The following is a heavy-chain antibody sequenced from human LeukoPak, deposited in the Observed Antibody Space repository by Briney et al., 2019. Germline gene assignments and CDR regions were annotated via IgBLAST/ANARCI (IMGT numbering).Heavy chain of an antibody. CDR3: SRVLGSYGMDV. J-gene: IGHJ6*02. Sequence: GGPLLLSGASSGFSFSSYEMHGGRPATGKGVEGVSVIGNGGDTYYPGSVKGRFTISRENAKNPLYLQMNSLRAGDTAVYYCSRVLGSYGMDVWGQGATVTVSS. CDR1: GFSFSSYE. CDR2: IGNGGDT. D-gene: IGHD3-10*01. V-gene: IGHV3-13*01.